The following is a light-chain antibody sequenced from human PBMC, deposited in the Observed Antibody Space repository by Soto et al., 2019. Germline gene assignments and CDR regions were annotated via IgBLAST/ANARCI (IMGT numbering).Light chain of an antibody. Sequence: EIVMTQSPGTLSVSPGERATVSCRASQSISNNLAWYQHKPGQAPRLLIYGASTRAIGVPVRFSGSGSGTEFTLTISSLQSEDFAVYYCQNYNNWPPQYFFGQGTKVEIK. J-gene: IGKJ2*01. CDR1: QSISNN. V-gene: IGKV3-15*01. CDR2: GAS. CDR3: QNYNNWPPQYF.